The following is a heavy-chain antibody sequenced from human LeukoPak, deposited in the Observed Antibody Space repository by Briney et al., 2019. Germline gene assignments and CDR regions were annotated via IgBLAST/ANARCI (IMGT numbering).Heavy chain of an antibody. CDR2: IYYSGST. CDR3: ARAVSGCFDY. J-gene: IGHJ4*02. CDR1: GGSMSPYH. Sequence: TASETLSLTCTVSGGSMSPYHWGWIRQPPGKGLEWTGYIYYSGSTNYNPSLNSRVTISVDTSKNQFSLRLSSVTAADTAIYYCARAVSGCFDYWGQGTLVTVSS. D-gene: IGHD6-19*01. V-gene: IGHV4-59*08.